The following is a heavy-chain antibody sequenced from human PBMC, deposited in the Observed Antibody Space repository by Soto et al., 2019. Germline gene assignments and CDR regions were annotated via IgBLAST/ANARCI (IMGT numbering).Heavy chain of an antibody. CDR3: ARPYCSSTSCYEPYFDY. Sequence: GGSLRLSCAASGFTFSSYWMHWVRQAPGKGLVWVSRINSDGSSTSYADSVKGRFTISRDNAKNTLYLQMNSLRAEDTAVYYCARPYCSSTSCYEPYFDYWGQGTLVTVSS. CDR2: INSDGSST. D-gene: IGHD2-2*01. J-gene: IGHJ4*02. CDR1: GFTFSSYW. V-gene: IGHV3-74*01.